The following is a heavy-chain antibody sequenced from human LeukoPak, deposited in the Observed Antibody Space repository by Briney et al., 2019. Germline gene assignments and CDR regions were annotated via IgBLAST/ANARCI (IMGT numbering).Heavy chain of an antibody. Sequence: PSETLSLTCTVSGGSISSYYWSWIRQPPGKGLEWIGYIYYSGSTNYNPSLKSRVTISVDTSKNQFSLKLSSVTAADTAVYYCARGRGWWELLRRLDYWGQGTLVTVSS. D-gene: IGHD1-26*01. CDR1: GGSISSYY. CDR2: IYYSGST. CDR3: ARGRGWWELLRRLDY. J-gene: IGHJ4*02. V-gene: IGHV4-59*12.